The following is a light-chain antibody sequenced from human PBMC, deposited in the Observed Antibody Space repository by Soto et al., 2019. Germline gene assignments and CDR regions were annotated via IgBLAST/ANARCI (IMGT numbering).Light chain of an antibody. Sequence: EIVLTQFPATLSLSPGERVTLSCRASQSVNDYLAWYQQKPGQAPRLLIYDASNRAPGIPARFSGSGSGTDFTLTISSLEPEDFAVYYCQHRRNWPLTFGGGTKLEIK. V-gene: IGKV3-11*01. CDR1: QSVNDY. J-gene: IGKJ4*01. CDR3: QHRRNWPLT. CDR2: DAS.